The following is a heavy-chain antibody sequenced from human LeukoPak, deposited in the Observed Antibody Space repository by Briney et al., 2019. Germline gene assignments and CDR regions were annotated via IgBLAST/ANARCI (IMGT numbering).Heavy chain of an antibody. D-gene: IGHD3-22*01. CDR2: IYTSGST. J-gene: IGHJ3*02. CDR1: GGSISDYY. CDR3: ARVRYYYDSSGLDAFDI. Sequence: SETLSLTCTVSGGSISDYYWNWIRQPAGKGLEWIGRIYTSGSTNYNPSLKSRVTMSVDTSKNQFSLKLSSVTAADTAVYYCARVRYYYDSSGLDAFDIWGQGTMVTVSS. V-gene: IGHV4-4*07.